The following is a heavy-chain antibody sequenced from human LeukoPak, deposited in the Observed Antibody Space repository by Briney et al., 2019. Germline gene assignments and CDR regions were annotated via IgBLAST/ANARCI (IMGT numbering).Heavy chain of an antibody. V-gene: IGHV3-74*01. CDR2: INSDGSST. CDR1: GFTFSSYW. CDR3: ARGSYYYDSSGYPIYDY. D-gene: IGHD3-22*01. Sequence: GGSLRLSCAASGFTFSSYWMHWVRQAPGKGLGWVSRINSDGSSTGYADAVKGRFTISRDNAKNTVYLEMNSLRAEDTAVYYCARGSYYYDSSGYPIYDYWGQGTLVTVSS. J-gene: IGHJ4*02.